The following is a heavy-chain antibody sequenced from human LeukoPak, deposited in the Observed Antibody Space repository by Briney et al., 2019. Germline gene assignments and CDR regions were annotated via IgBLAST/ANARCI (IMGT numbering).Heavy chain of an antibody. D-gene: IGHD3-10*01. CDR3: AKKYYYGSGSYIFHFDH. CDR2: ISGSGDT. V-gene: IGHV3-23*01. Sequence: GGSLRLSCAASGFIVSSNYMSWVRQAPGKGLEWVSTISGSGDTYYADSVKGRFTISRDDSKSTLSLQMNSLRAEDTALYYCAKKYYYGSGSYIFHFDHWGQGTPVTVSS. J-gene: IGHJ4*02. CDR1: GFIVSSNY.